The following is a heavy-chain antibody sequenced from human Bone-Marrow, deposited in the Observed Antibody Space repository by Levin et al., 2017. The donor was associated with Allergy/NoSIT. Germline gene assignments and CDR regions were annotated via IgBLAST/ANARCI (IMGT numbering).Heavy chain of an antibody. J-gene: IGHJ4*02. CDR1: GFTFDDHS. D-gene: IGHD2/OR15-2a*01. V-gene: IGHV3-9*01. CDR3: SKSLGEY. CDR2: ISWNSGSI. Sequence: SCAASGFTFDDHSMQWFRQAAGKGPEWVASISWNSGSIGYADSVKGRFTISRDNARNSLYLQMNSLRPEDTALYYCSKSLGEYWGQGALVIVSS.